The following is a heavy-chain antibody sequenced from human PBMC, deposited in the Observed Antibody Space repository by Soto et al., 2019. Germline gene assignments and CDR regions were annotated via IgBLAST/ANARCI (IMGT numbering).Heavy chain of an antibody. J-gene: IGHJ6*02. CDR1: GGSVSSGSYY. CDR2: IYYSGST. D-gene: IGHD3-16*01. CDR3: ARDWGHYGMDV. V-gene: IGHV4-61*01. Sequence: SETLSLTCTVSGGSVSSGSYYWSWIRQPPGKGLEWIGYIYYSGSTNYNPSLKSRVTISVDTSKNQFSLKLSSVTAAATAVYYCARDWGHYGMDVWGQGTTVTVSS.